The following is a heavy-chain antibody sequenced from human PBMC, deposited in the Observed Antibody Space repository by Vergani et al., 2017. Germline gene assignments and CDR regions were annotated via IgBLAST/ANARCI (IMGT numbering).Heavy chain of an antibody. CDR3: AGRSRSSGWYRGWFDP. D-gene: IGHD6-19*01. J-gene: IGHJ5*02. CDR1: GFTFSDYY. V-gene: IGHV3-11*05. Sequence: QVQLVESGGGLVKPGGSLRLSCAASGFTFSDYYMSWIRQAPGKGLEWVAYISSSSSYTNYADSVKGRFTISRDNAKNSLYLQMNSLRAEDTAVYYCAGRSRSSGWYRGWFDPWGQGTLVTVSS. CDR2: ISSSSSYT.